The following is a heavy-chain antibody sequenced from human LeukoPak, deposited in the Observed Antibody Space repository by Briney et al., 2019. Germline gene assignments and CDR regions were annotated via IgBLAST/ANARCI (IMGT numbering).Heavy chain of an antibody. CDR1: GGPMSVYY. CDR3: ARDASVSICGGDCYPVD. CDR2: IYYSGST. Sequence: SETLSLTCTVSGGPMSVYYWSWIRQPPGKGLECIGNIYYSGSTDYNPSLSNRVTMTIDTSKNQFSLKLSSLTAADTAVYYCARDASVSICGGDCYPVDWGRGTLVTVSS. V-gene: IGHV4-59*12. J-gene: IGHJ4*02. D-gene: IGHD2-21*02.